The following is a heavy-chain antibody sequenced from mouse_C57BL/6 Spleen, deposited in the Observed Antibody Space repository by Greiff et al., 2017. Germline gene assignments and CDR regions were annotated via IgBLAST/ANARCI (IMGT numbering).Heavy chain of an antibody. V-gene: IGHV14-3*01. J-gene: IGHJ3*01. CDR1: GFNITNNY. D-gene: IGHD1-1*01. Sequence: EVQLQQSVAELVRPGASVKLSCTASGFNITNNYMHWVKQRPEQGLEWIGSIDPANGNTKYAPKFQGKATITADTSSNTAYLPLSSLTSEDTAIDYWARGGLYGGSDTGFAYWGQGTLVTVSA. CDR2: IDPANGNT. CDR3: ARGGLYGGSDTGFAY.